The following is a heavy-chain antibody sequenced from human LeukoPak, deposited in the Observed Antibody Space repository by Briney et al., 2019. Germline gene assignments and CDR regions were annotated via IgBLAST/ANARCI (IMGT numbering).Heavy chain of an antibody. CDR3: ARDRHYYEPPPGS. J-gene: IGHJ5*02. CDR1: GYTFTGYY. D-gene: IGHD3-22*01. Sequence: GASVKVSCKASGYTFTGYYMHWVRQAPGQGLEWMGRINPNSGGTNYAQKFQGRVTMTRDTSISTAYMELSRLRSDDTAVYYCARDRHYYEPPPGSWGQGTLVTVSS. V-gene: IGHV1-2*06. CDR2: INPNSGGT.